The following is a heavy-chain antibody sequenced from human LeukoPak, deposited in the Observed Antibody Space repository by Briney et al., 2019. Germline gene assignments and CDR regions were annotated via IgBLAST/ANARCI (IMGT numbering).Heavy chain of an antibody. CDR2: ISRSSSFI. J-gene: IGHJ4*02. V-gene: IGHV3-21*01. CDR3: ARDSPPAPFGGYNFDY. CDR1: GFTFSSYS. Sequence: GGSLRLSCAASGFTFSSYSMNWVRQAPGKGLEWVSSISRSSSFIDNAHSVKGRFTISRDNAKNSLYLQVNSLRAEDTAVYYCARDSPPAPFGGYNFDYWGQGTLVTV. D-gene: IGHD3-16*01.